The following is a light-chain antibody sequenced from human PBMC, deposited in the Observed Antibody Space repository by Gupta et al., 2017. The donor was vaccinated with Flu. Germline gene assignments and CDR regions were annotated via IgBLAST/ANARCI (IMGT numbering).Light chain of an antibody. J-gene: IGKJ1*01. CDR2: DAA. CDR1: QGVSSA. CDR3: HQSTN. V-gene: IGKV1D-13*01. Sequence: AIQLTQSPSSLSASVGERVTITCRTSQGVSSALDWYRQNPVKPAKLLIYDAASLHTGVPSRFSGSWSGPDFTLTIRSLQPEDFENYYCHQSTNFGHGTNVDVK.